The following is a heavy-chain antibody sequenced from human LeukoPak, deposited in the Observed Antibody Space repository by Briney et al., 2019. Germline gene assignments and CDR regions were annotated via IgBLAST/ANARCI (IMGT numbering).Heavy chain of an antibody. CDR2: ISGSGGST. D-gene: IGHD3-16*02. V-gene: IGHV3-23*01. CDR3: AKGPGDYVWGSCRPPIYLDY. Sequence: GGSLRLSCAASGFTLSSYAMSWVRQAPGKGLEWVSAISGSGGSTYYADFVKGRFTISRDNSKNTLYLQMNSLRAEDTAVYYCAKGPGDYVWGSCRPPIYLDYWGQGTLVTVSS. CDR1: GFTLSSYA. J-gene: IGHJ4*02.